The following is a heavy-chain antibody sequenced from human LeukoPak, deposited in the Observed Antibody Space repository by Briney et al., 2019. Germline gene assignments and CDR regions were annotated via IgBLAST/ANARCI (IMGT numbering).Heavy chain of an antibody. CDR1: GLTFSSYP. Sequence: GGSLRLSCAASGLTFSSYPMAWVRQAPGKGLEWVSAISGGGGSTHYADSVKGRFTISRDNSKNMLYLQMNSLRPEDTAVYYCAKDHQWGYGYYFDLWGQGTLVTVSS. V-gene: IGHV3-23*01. CDR2: ISGGGGST. J-gene: IGHJ4*02. CDR3: AKDHQWGYGYYFDL. D-gene: IGHD5-18*01.